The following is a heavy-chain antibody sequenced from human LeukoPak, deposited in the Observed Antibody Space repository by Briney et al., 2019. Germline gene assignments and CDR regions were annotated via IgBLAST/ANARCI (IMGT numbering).Heavy chain of an antibody. CDR2: INPSGGNT. D-gene: IGHD2-8*01. Sequence: GESLRLSCAASGFTFNNYPMSWVRQPPGKGLEWVSSINPSGGNTYYADSVKGRFTISRDNSKNTLYLQMNSLRAEDTALYYCAKGINGYFDYWGQGTLVTVSS. V-gene: IGHV3-23*01. CDR3: AKGINGYFDY. CDR1: GFTFNNYP. J-gene: IGHJ4*02.